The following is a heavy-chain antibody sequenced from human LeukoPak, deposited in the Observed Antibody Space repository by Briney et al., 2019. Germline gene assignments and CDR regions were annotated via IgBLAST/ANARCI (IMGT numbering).Heavy chain of an antibody. J-gene: IGHJ5*02. CDR3: AKSLYGSGSYYNWFDP. Sequence: PSETLSLTCVVYGGSFSGYHLSWIRQSPGKGLEWIGEINHRGSTNYNASLKRRVTMSLDTTTNQFSLKLSSVTAADTAVYYCAKSLYGSGSYYNWFDPWGQGTLVTVSS. CDR2: INHRGST. V-gene: IGHV4-34*01. D-gene: IGHD3-10*01. CDR1: GGSFSGYH.